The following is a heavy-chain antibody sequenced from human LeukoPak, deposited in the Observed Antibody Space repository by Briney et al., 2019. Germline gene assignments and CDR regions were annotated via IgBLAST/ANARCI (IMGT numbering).Heavy chain of an antibody. CDR2: INPSGGST. CDR3: ASLIFGGENWFDP. Sequence: GASVKVSCKASGDSLTNYYLHWVRQAPVQGREWMGIINPSGGSTSYAQKFQGRVTMTKDTSTSTVYMELSSLRSEDTAVYYCASLIFGGENWFDPWGQGTLVTVSS. CDR1: GDSLTNYY. J-gene: IGHJ5*02. D-gene: IGHD3-3*01. V-gene: IGHV1-46*01.